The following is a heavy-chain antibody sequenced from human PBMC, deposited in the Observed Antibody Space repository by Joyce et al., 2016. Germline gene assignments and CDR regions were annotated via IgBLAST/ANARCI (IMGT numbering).Heavy chain of an antibody. D-gene: IGHD2-21*01. CDR2: IRQDGIEK. J-gene: IGHJ4*02. CDR3: ARDSLLQGFFNY. CDR1: GFHFSGYW. Sequence: EVQLVESGGGLVQPGGSLRLSCAACGFHFSGYWMSWVRQAPGKGLEWVGNIRQDGIEKYYLNSVKGRFTISRDNAKNSLYLQMSSLRAEDTAVYYCARDSLLQGFFNYWGQGTLVTVSS. V-gene: IGHV3-7*01.